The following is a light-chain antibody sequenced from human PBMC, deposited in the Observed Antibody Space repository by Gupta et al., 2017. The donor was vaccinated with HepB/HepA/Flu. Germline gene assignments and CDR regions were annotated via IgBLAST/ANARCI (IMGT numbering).Light chain of an antibody. V-gene: IGKV3-15*01. CDR1: QSVSSN. CDR2: GAS. CDR3: QQYNNWPPYT. J-gene: IGKJ2*01. Sequence: EIVMTQSPATLSVSPGERATLSCRASQSVSSNLAWYQQKPGQAPRLLSYGASTRATGIPARFSGSGSGTEFTLTLSSLQSEDFAVYFCQQYNNWPPYTFGQGTKLEIK.